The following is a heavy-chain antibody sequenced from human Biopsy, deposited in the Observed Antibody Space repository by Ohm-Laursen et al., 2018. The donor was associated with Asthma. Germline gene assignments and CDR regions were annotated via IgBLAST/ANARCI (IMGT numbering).Heavy chain of an antibody. J-gene: IGHJ4*02. D-gene: IGHD2-21*01. CDR2: ISSDVRE. V-gene: IGHV3-30*03. CDR1: GFTFRNFG. CDR3: VRWRSGYPDHYSDF. Sequence: LSLTCAASGFTFRNFGMHWVRQAPGKGLEWVALISSDVREWYADSVKGRFTISRDNSKNALDLQMNSLRGDDTAVYYCVRWRSGYPDHYSDFWGLGTLVTVSS.